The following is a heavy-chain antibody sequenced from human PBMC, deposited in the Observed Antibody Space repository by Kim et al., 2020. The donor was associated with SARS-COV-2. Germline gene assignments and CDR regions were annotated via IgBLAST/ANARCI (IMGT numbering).Heavy chain of an antibody. D-gene: IGHD3-16*01. Sequence: KKYYIDSVKGRITISRGNAKSLMYLQMGGLRAEDTAVYYCARDIRGTWFDPWGQGTLVTVSS. CDR3: ARDIRGTWFDP. CDR2: KK. J-gene: IGHJ5*02. V-gene: IGHV3-7*01.